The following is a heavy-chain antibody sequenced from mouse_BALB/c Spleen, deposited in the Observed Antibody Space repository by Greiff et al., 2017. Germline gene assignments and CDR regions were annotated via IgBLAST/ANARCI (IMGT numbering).Heavy chain of an antibody. CDR1: GFSLTGYG. V-gene: IGHV2-6-7*01. CDR3: ARAPYGYDYAMDY. D-gene: IGHD2-2*01. J-gene: IGHJ4*01. Sequence: VQLVESGPGLVAPSQSLSITCTVSGFSLTGYGVNWVRQPPGKGLEWLGMIWGDGSTDYNSAPKSRLSISKDNSKSQVFLKMNSLQTDDTARYYCARAPYGYDYAMDYWGQGTSVTVSS. CDR2: IWGDGST.